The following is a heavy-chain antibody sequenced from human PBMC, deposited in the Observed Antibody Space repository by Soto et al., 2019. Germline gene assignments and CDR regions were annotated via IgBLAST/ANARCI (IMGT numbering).Heavy chain of an antibody. CDR3: ARLPDIKRPGWPYRGGYYYYGMDV. V-gene: IGHV4-34*01. Sequence: NPSETLSLTCAVYGGSFSGYYWSWIRQPPGKGLEWIGEINHSGSTNYNPSLKSRVTISVDTSKNQFSLKLSSVTAADTAVYYCARLPDIKRPGWPYRGGYYYYGMDVWGQGTTVTVSS. J-gene: IGHJ6*02. D-gene: IGHD2-15*01. CDR2: INHSGST. CDR1: GGSFSGYY.